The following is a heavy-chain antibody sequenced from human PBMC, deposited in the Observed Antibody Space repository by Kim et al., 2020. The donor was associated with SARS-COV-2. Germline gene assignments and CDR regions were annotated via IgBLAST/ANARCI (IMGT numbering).Heavy chain of an antibody. V-gene: IGHV3-21*01. CDR2: ISSSSSYI. CDR3: ARDGTSYYDFWSGYYTDSRSWFDP. CDR1: GFTFSSYS. Sequence: GGSLRLSCAASGFTFSSYSMNWVRQAPGKGLEWVSSISSSSSYIYYADSVKGRFTISRDNAKNSLYLQMNSLRAEDTAVYYCARDGTSYYDFWSGYYTDSRSWFDPWGQGTLVTVSS. J-gene: IGHJ5*02. D-gene: IGHD3-3*01.